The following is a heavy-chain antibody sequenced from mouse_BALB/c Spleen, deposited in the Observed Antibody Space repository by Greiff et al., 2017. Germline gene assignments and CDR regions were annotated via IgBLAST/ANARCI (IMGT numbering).Heavy chain of an antibody. CDR1: GYTFTSYV. V-gene: IGHV1-14*01. CDR2: INPYNDGT. Sequence: EVQLQQSGPELVKPGASVKMSCKASGYTFTSYVMHWVKQKPGQGLEWIGYINPYNDGTKYNEKFKGKATLTSDKSSSTAYMELSSLTSEDSAVYYCARWVSTMITTGFAYWGQGTLVTVSA. CDR3: ARWVSTMITTGFAY. D-gene: IGHD2-4*01. J-gene: IGHJ3*01.